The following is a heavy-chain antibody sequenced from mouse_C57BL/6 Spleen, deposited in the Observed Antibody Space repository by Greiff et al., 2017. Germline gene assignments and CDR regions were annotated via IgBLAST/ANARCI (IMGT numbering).Heavy chain of an antibody. CDR3: AREYYGSRFYCAMDY. CDR1: GYTFTSYW. V-gene: IGHV1-7*01. CDR2: INPSSGYT. Sequence: QVQLLQSGAELAKPGASVKLSCKASGYTFTSYWMPWVKQRPGQGLEWIGYINPSSGYTKYNQKFKDKATLTADKSSNTAYMQLSSLTYEDSSVYYCAREYYGSRFYCAMDYWGQGTSVTVSS. D-gene: IGHD1-1*01. J-gene: IGHJ4*01.